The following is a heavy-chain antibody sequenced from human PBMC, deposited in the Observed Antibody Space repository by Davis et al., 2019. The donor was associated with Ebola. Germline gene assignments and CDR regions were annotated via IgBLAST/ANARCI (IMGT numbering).Heavy chain of an antibody. Sequence: GGSLRLSCAASGFTFTSYWIGWVRQMPGKGLEWMGIIYPGDSDTRYSPSFQGQVTISADKSISTAYLQWSSLKASDTAMYYCARTLRFLEWLFDYWGQGTLVTVSS. V-gene: IGHV5-51*01. D-gene: IGHD3-3*01. CDR1: GFTFTSYW. CDR3: ARTLRFLEWLFDY. CDR2: IYPGDSDT. J-gene: IGHJ4*02.